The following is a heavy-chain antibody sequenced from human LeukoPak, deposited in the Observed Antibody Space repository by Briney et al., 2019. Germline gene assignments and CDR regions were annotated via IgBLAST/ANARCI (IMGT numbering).Heavy chain of an antibody. CDR1: GFTFSSYA. J-gene: IGHJ4*02. CDR3: AKDRGSDWKTFDY. CDR2: ISGSGGST. Sequence: GGSLRLSCAASGFTFSSYAMSWVRQAPGKGLEWVSVISGSGGSTYYADSVKGRFTISRDNSKNTPYLQMNSLRAEDTAVYYCAKDRGSDWKTFDYWGQGTLVTVSS. V-gene: IGHV3-23*01. D-gene: IGHD6-19*01.